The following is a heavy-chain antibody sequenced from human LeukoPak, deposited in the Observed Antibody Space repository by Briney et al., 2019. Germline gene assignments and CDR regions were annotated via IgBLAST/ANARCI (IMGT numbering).Heavy chain of an antibody. CDR3: AAYPQGAAAGTGYLDY. CDR2: IYYSGST. CDR1: GGSISSYY. Sequence: SETLSLTCTVSGGSISSYYWSWIRQPPGKGLEWIGYIYYSGSTNYNPSLKSRVTISVDTSKNQFSLKLSSVTAADTAVYYCAAYPQGAAAGTGYLDYWGQGTLVTVSS. J-gene: IGHJ4*02. D-gene: IGHD6-13*01. V-gene: IGHV4-59*01.